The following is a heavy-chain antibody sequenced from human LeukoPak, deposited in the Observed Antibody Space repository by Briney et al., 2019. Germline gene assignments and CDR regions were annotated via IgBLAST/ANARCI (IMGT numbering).Heavy chain of an antibody. V-gene: IGHV3-30*18. CDR1: GFTFSIYG. J-gene: IGHJ1*01. CDR3: AKATYYYDSSNIQH. CDR2: LSYDGSNK. Sequence: PGKSLTHSCAASGFTFSIYGMHWVRPAPGQALEWVAVLSYDGSNKHYADSVKGRFTIFRDNSKNTLYLQMNSLRAEDTAVYYCAKATYYYDSSNIQHWGQGTLVTVSS. D-gene: IGHD3-22*01.